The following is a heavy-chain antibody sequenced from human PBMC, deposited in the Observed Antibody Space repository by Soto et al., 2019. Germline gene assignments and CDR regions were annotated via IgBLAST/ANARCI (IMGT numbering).Heavy chain of an antibody. Sequence: PGGSLRLSCAASGFTFSNYDMSWVRQAPGKGLEWVSAISGRGSSTYYADSVKGRFTISRDDSKNTAYLQMNSLRAEDTAVYYCAKGSIVAGAIRYDLDYWGRGTLVTVSS. D-gene: IGHD2-2*01. J-gene: IGHJ4*02. CDR1: GFTFSNYD. V-gene: IGHV3-23*01. CDR2: ISGRGSST. CDR3: AKGSIVAGAIRYDLDY.